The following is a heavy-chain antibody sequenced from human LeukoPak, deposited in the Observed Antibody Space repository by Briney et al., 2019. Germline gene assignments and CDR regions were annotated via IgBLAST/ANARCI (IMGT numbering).Heavy chain of an antibody. CDR3: ARVGWTQLKFVFDP. J-gene: IGHJ5*02. V-gene: IGHV4-39*07. D-gene: IGHD1-1*01. CDR1: GDSISTNVYY. CDR2: IYYSGHT. Sequence: SETLSLTCAVSGDSISTNVYYWGWIRQPPGKGLEWIGSIYYSGHTYYNESLKSRVTLSIDRSKNQFSLWLNSVTAADTAMYYCARVGWTQLKFVFDPWGLGTVVSVSS.